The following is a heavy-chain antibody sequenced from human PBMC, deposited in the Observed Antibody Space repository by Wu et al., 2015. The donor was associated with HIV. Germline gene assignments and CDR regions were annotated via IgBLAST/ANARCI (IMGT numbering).Heavy chain of an antibody. CDR3: ARTDGLVDGGNSGFDY. Sequence: QVQLVQSGTEVKKPGASVKVSCKTSGYTFTTYGITWVRQAPGQGLEWMGRIIPIFGTPNYAQKFQGRVTITADESTSTVHMELSSLRSEDTAVYYCARTDGLVDGGNSGFDYWGQGTLVTVSS. CDR2: IIPIFGTP. V-gene: IGHV1-69*13. D-gene: IGHD4-23*01. J-gene: IGHJ4*02. CDR1: GYTFTTYG.